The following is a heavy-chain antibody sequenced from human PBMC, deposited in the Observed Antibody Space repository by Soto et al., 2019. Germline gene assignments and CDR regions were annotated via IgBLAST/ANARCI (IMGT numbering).Heavy chain of an antibody. V-gene: IGHV1-18*01. CDR1: GFTLTSYG. D-gene: IGHD5-12*01. Sequence: ASVKVSCQASGFTLTSYGISWGRQAPGQGLEWMGWISAYNGNTNYAQKLQGRVTMTTDTSTSTAYMELRSLRSDDTAVYYCARGYSGYDFLIWGQGTMVTVSS. J-gene: IGHJ3*02. CDR3: ARGYSGYDFLI. CDR2: ISAYNGNT.